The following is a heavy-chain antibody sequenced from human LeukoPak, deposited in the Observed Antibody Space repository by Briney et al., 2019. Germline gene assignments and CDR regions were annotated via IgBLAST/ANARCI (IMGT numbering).Heavy chain of an antibody. J-gene: IGHJ4*02. CDR2: ISSSSSTI. CDR1: GFTLSSYS. Sequence: GGSLRLSCAASGFTLSSYSMNWVRQAPGKGLEWVSYISSSSSTIYYADSVKGRFTISRDNAKNSLYLQMNSLRDEDTAVYYCARDRALYYYDSSAPDYWGQGTLVTVSS. V-gene: IGHV3-48*02. D-gene: IGHD3-22*01. CDR3: ARDRALYYYDSSAPDY.